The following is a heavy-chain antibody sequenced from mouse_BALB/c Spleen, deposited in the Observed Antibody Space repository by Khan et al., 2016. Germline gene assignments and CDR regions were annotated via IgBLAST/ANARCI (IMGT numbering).Heavy chain of an antibody. V-gene: IGHV3-5*02. D-gene: IGHD2-5*01. Sequence: EVQLLESGPGLVKPSQTVSLTCTVTGISITTGNYRWSWIRQFPGNKLEWIGYIYYSGTITSNPSLTSLTTITRDTSKNQFFLEMNSLTDEATATYYCAREGYSNYDYWVQGTTLTVSS. CDR2: IYYSGTI. CDR1: GISITTGNYR. CDR3: AREGYSNYDY. J-gene: IGHJ2*01.